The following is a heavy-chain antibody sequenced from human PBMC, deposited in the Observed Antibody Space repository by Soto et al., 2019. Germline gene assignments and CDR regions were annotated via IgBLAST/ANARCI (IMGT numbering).Heavy chain of an antibody. Sequence: GGSLRLSCAASGFTFSNAWMNWVRQAPGKGLEWVGRIKSKTDGGTTDYAAPVKGRFTISRDDSKNTLYLQMNSLKTEDTAVYYCTTDRYYYDSGTIYWGQGTLVTVSS. J-gene: IGHJ4*02. CDR2: IKSKTDGGTT. D-gene: IGHD3-22*01. CDR3: TTDRYYYDSGTIY. V-gene: IGHV3-15*07. CDR1: GFTFSNAW.